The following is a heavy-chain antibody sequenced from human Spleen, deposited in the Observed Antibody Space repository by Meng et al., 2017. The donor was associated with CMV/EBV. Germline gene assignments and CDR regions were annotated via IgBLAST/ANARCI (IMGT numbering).Heavy chain of an antibody. CDR1: GFTFSSYW. D-gene: IGHD2-2*01. CDR3: ARGPYCTSSSCFYYYYYAMDV. J-gene: IGHJ6*02. CDR2: INQDGSEK. Sequence: GESLKISCAASGFTFSSYWMSWVRQAPGKGLEWVANINQDGSEKYYVDSVKGRFTISRDNAKNSLYLQMNSLRAEDTAVYYCARGPYCTSSSCFYYYYYAMDVWGQGTTVTVSS. V-gene: IGHV3-7*01.